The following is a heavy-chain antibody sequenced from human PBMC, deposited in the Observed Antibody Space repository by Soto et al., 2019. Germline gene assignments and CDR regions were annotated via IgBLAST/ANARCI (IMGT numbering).Heavy chain of an antibody. D-gene: IGHD2-15*01. CDR1: GCTFSSYG. CDR2: IWYDGSNK. CDR3: ARAPGFRWSYFDY. V-gene: IGHV3-33*01. Sequence: GGSLRLSCAASGCTFSSYGMHWVRKAPDKGLEWVAVIWYDGSNKYYEDTVKGRFTISRDNSKNTLYLQMNSLRAEDTAVYYCARAPGFRWSYFDYWGQGTLVTVSS. J-gene: IGHJ4*02.